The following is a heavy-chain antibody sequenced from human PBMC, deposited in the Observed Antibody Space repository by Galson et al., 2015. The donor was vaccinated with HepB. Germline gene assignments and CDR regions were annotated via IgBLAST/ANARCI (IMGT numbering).Heavy chain of an antibody. CDR2: ISYDGSNK. CDR1: GFTFSSYG. Sequence: SLRLSCAASGFTFSSYGMHWVRQAPGKGLEWVAVISYDGSNKYYADSVKGRFTISRDNSKNTLYLQMNSLRAEDTAVYYCARLGAPPFDIWGQGTMVTVSS. V-gene: IGHV3-30*03. CDR3: ARLGAPPFDI. D-gene: IGHD4/OR15-4a*01. J-gene: IGHJ3*02.